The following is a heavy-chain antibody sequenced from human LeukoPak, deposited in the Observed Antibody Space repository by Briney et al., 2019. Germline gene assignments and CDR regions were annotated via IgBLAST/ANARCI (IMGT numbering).Heavy chain of an antibody. Sequence: GGSLRLSCAASGFTFSSYAMSWVRQAPGKGLEWVSAISGSGGSTYYADSVKGRFTISRDNSKNTLYLQMNSLRAEDTAVYYCAKPYCSGGSCPYVRGYGMDVWGQGTTVTVSS. J-gene: IGHJ6*02. D-gene: IGHD2-15*01. CDR2: ISGSGGST. V-gene: IGHV3-23*01. CDR1: GFTFSSYA. CDR3: AKPYCSGGSCPYVRGYGMDV.